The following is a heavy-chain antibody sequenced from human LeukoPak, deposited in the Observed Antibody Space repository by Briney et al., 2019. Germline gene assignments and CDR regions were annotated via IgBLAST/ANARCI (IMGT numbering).Heavy chain of an antibody. D-gene: IGHD1-26*01. CDR1: GYTFTSYG. V-gene: IGHV1-18*01. CDR3: AREGHDGSYLLDY. J-gene: IGHJ4*02. CDR2: ISAYNGNT. Sequence: ASVKVSCKASGYTFTSYGISWVRQAPGQGLEWMGWISAYNGNTNYAQKFQGRVTMTRDTSISTAYMELSRLRSDDTAVYYCAREGHDGSYLLDYWGQGTLVTVSS.